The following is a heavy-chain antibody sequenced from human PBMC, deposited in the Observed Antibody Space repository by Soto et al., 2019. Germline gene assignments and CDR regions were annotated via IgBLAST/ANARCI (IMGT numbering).Heavy chain of an antibody. Sequence: QVQLVESGGGLVPPGGSLRLSCAGSGFTFGDSYMSWIRQAPGKGLEWLSYISPGSRYPAYADSVKGRFTISRDNAKRSLYLQMMSLTAEDTAXYYCVXGGGGGLFDPWGQGTMVTVSS. J-gene: IGHJ5*02. CDR2: ISPGSRYP. D-gene: IGHD2-15*01. CDR1: GFTFGDSY. V-gene: IGHV3-11*06. CDR3: VXGGGGGLFDP.